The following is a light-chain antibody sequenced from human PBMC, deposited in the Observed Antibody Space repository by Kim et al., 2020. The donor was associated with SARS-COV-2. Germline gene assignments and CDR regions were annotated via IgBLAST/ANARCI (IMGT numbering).Light chain of an antibody. CDR1: QSVTSNY. V-gene: IGKV3-20*01. J-gene: IGKJ4*01. CDR3: QQYDTSPRT. Sequence: SPGERATLSCRASQSVTSNYLALYQQKPGQAPRLLIYGASSRATGIPDRFSGSGSGTDFTLTISGLEPEDFAIYYCQQYDTSPRTFGGGTKVDIK. CDR2: GAS.